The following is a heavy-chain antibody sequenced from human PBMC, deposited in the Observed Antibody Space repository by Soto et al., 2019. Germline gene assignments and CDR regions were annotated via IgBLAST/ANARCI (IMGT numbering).Heavy chain of an antibody. Sequence: GGSLRLSCAASGFTLDDCAMHWVRQPPGKGLEWVSSLSWNGGTIGYADSVKGRFTISRDNAKNSLYLQMSSLTTEDTALYYCTKGTDVRVITDFDYWGQGTLVTVSS. CDR1: GFTLDDCA. J-gene: IGHJ4*02. V-gene: IGHV3-9*01. CDR2: LSWNGGTI. D-gene: IGHD3-16*01. CDR3: TKGTDVRVITDFDY.